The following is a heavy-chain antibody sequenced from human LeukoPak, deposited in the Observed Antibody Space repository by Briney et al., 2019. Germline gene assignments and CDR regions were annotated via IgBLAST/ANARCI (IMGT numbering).Heavy chain of an antibody. CDR2: IKPNSGGT. D-gene: IGHD1-1*01. Sequence: ASVKVSCKASGYSFADYYMHWVRQAPGQGLEWMGWIKPNSGGTRSAQKFQGRVTMTRDTSISTAYMELSSLRYDDTAVYYCARGPLILEGDWFDPWGQGTLVTVSP. J-gene: IGHJ5*02. CDR3: ARGPLILEGDWFDP. V-gene: IGHV1-2*02. CDR1: GYSFADYY.